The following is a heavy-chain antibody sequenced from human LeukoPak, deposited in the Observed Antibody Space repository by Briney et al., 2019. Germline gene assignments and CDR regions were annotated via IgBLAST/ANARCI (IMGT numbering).Heavy chain of an antibody. CDR3: ARDGPMRGSYRAFDY. J-gene: IGHJ4*02. CDR2: IYYSGST. Sequence: SETLSLTCTASGGSISSYYWSWIRQPPGKGLEWIGYIYYSGSTNYNPSLKSRVTISVDTSKNQFSLKLSSVTAADTAVYYCARDGPMRGSYRAFDYWGQGTLVTVSS. V-gene: IGHV4-59*01. D-gene: IGHD3-16*02. CDR1: GGSISSYY.